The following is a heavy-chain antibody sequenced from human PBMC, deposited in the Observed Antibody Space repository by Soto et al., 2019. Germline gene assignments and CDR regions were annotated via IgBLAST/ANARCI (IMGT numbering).Heavy chain of an antibody. Sequence: PSETLSLTCTVSGGSISSYYWSWIRQPPGKGLEWIGYIYYSGSTNYNPSLKSRVTISVDTSKNQFSLKLSSVTAADTAVYYCARWFGELSGVRSWFDPWGQGTLVTVSS. CDR3: ARWFGELSGVRSWFDP. V-gene: IGHV4-59*08. J-gene: IGHJ5*02. CDR1: GGSISSYY. CDR2: IYYSGST. D-gene: IGHD3-10*01.